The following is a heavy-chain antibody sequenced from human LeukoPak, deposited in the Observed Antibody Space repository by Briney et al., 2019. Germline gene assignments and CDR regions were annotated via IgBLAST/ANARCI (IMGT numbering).Heavy chain of an antibody. CDR1: GYTFTGYY. V-gene: IGHV1-2*06. D-gene: IGHD6-13*01. J-gene: IGHJ5*02. CDR3: ARDRGEMGIAAESGDP. Sequence: ASVKVSCKASGYTFTGYYMHWVRQAPGQGLEWMGRINPNSGGTNYAQKFQGRVTMNRDTPISTANMELSRLRSDDTAVYYCARDRGEMGIAAESGDPWGQGTLVTVSS. CDR2: INPNSGGT.